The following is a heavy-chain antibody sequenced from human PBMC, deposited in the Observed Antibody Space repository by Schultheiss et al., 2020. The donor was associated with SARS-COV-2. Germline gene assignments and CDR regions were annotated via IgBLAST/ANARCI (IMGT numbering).Heavy chain of an antibody. J-gene: IGHJ6*02. CDR1: GSTFSRDW. D-gene: IGHD6-13*01. V-gene: IGHV3-23*05. Sequence: GGSLRLSCVVPGSTFSRDWIHWVRLVPGKGLEWVSGKYVDSVKDRFTISRDNSKNTLYLQMNSLRAEDTAVYYCAKGRPRGRQQLVHYYYGMDVWGQGTTVTVSS. CDR3: AKGRPRGRQQLVHYYYGMDV.